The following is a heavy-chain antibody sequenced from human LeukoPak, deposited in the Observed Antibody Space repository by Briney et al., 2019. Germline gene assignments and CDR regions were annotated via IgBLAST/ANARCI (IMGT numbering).Heavy chain of an antibody. Sequence: ASVKVSCKASGYTFTSYGISWVRQAPGQGLEWMGIINPSGGSTSYAQKFQGRVTMTRDTSTSTVYMELSSLRSEDTAVYYCARDLIVGATRDYWGQGTLVTVSS. CDR3: ARDLIVGATRDY. CDR2: INPSGGST. CDR1: GYTFTSYG. D-gene: IGHD1-26*01. J-gene: IGHJ4*02. V-gene: IGHV1-46*03.